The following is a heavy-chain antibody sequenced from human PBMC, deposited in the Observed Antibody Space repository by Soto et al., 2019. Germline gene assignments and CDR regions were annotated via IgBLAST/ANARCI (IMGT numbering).Heavy chain of an antibody. Sequence: QLQLQESGSGLVKPSQTLSLTCAVSGGSISSGGYYWSWIRQPPGKGLEWIGYIYHSGSTYYNPSVEGRVDRSVARYKHQVSLKLSSVTAGDTAVYCCAIVPGPWGQGTLVTVSS. V-gene: IGHV4-30-2*01. J-gene: IGHJ5*02. CDR1: GGSISSGGYY. CDR2: IYHSGST. CDR3: AIVPGP.